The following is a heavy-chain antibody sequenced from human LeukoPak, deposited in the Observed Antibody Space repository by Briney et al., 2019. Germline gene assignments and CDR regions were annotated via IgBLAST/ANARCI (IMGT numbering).Heavy chain of an antibody. D-gene: IGHD5-24*01. CDR1: GFPFHDHD. V-gene: IGHV3-30*18. Sequence: PGGSLRLSCAASGFPFHDHDMYWVRQTPGKGLEWVALISHGGGKEHYAESVKGLFTISRDNSRNTVYLQMSSLRSDDTAIYYCAKTLDGFWPQFDFWGQGTLLTVSS. CDR2: ISHGGGKE. J-gene: IGHJ4*02. CDR3: AKTLDGFWPQFDF.